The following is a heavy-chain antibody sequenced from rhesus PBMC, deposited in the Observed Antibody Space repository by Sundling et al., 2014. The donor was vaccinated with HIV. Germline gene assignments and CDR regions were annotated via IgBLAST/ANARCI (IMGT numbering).Heavy chain of an antibody. CDR2: IYGSSTIT. CDR3: AREGAAELDY. V-gene: IGHV4S10*01. CDR1: GGSMSASYR. Sequence: QVQLQESGPGVVKPSETLSLICAVSGGSMSASYRWTWIRQPPGKGLEWIGYIYGSSTITKYNPSLKSRVTISKDTSKTQFSLKLRSVTAADTAVYYCAREGAAELDYWGQGV. J-gene: IGHJ4*01. D-gene: IGHD6-25*01.